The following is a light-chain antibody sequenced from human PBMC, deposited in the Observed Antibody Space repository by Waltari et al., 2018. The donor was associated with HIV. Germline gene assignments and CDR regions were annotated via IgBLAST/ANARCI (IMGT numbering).Light chain of an antibody. CDR2: DAS. J-gene: IGKJ2*01. Sequence: EIVLTQSPATLSLSPGERATLSCRASQSVSSYLAWYQQQPGQAPRLLIYDASNRATGIPARFSGSGSGTDFTLTISSLEPEDFAVYYCQQRRDTFGQGTKLEIK. CDR3: QQRRDT. CDR1: QSVSSY. V-gene: IGKV3-11*01.